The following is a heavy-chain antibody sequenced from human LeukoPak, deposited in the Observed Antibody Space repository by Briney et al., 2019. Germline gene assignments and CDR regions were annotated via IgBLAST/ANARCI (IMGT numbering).Heavy chain of an antibody. CDR1: GDSFTNSW. CDR3: ARSTMVRGVISLFDY. CDR2: IYPGDSDT. Sequence: GESLKISCKGSGDSFTNSWIGWVRQMPGKGLEWMGIIYPGDSDTRYSPSFQGQVTISADKSISTAYLQWSSLKASDTAMYYCARSTMVRGVISLFDYWGQGTLVTVSS. D-gene: IGHD3-10*01. V-gene: IGHV5-51*01. J-gene: IGHJ4*02.